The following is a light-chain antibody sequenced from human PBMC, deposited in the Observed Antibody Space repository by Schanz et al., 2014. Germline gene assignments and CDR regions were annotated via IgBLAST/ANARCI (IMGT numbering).Light chain of an antibody. V-gene: IGKV3-20*01. CDR1: QSVSSSY. J-gene: IGKJ2*01. CDR3: QQYSISPPFT. Sequence: EIVLTQSPGTLSLSPGERATLSCRASQSVSSSYLAWYQQKPGQAPRLLIYGASSRATGIPDRFSGSGSGTDFTLTISRLEPEDFAVYYCQQYSISPPFTFGQGTKLEIK. CDR2: GAS.